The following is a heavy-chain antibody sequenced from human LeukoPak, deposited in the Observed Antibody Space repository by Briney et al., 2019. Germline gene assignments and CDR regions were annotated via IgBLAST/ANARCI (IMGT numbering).Heavy chain of an antibody. D-gene: IGHD4-17*01. Sequence: SETLSLTCTVSGGSISSYYWSWIRQPPGKGLEWIGYIYYSGSTNYNPSLKSRVTISVDTPKNQFSLKLSSVTAADTAVYYCARVGTTGNHYYYYYYHMDVWGKGTTVTISS. CDR3: ARVGTTGNHYYYYYYHMDV. CDR1: GGSISSYY. J-gene: IGHJ6*03. V-gene: IGHV4-59*12. CDR2: IYYSGST.